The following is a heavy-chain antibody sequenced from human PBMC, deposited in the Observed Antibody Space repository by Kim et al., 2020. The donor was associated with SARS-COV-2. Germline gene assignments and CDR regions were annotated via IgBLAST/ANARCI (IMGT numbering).Heavy chain of an antibody. Sequence: KSRVTISIDTSKNQCSLKLGSVTAADTAVYYCARQGGRFLESGMRNWFDPWGQGTLVTVSS. D-gene: IGHD3-3*01. CDR3: ARQGGRFLESGMRNWFDP. J-gene: IGHJ5*02. V-gene: IGHV4-39*01.